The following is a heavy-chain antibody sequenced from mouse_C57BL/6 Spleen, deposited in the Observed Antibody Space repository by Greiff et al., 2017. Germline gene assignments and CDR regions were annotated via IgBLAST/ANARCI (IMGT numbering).Heavy chain of an antibody. CDR3: ANSNGGYFDV. CDR1: GYAFSSSW. J-gene: IGHJ1*03. CDR2: IYPGDGAT. D-gene: IGHD2-5*01. Sequence: VKLQESGPELVKPGASVKISCKASGYAFSSSWMNWVKQRPGKGLEWIGRIYPGDGATNYNGKFKGKATLTADKSSSTAYMQLSSLTSEDSAVYFCANSNGGYFDVWGTGTTVTVSS. V-gene: IGHV1-82*01.